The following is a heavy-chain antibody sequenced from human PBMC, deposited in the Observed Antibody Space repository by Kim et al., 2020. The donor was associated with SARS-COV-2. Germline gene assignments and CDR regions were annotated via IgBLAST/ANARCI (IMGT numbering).Heavy chain of an antibody. J-gene: IGHJ3*02. CDR2: IIPIFGTA. CDR1: GGTFSSYA. Sequence: SVKVSCKASGGTFSSYAISWVRQAPGQRLEWMGGIIPIFGTANYAQKFQGRVTITADKSTSTAYMELSSLRSEDTAVYYCAREGRSSSWSNAFDIWGQGTMVTVSS. CDR3: AREGRSSSWSNAFDI. D-gene: IGHD6-13*01. V-gene: IGHV1-69*06.